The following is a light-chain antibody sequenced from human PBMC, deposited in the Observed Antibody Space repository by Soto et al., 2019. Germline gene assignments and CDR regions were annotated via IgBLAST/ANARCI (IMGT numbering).Light chain of an antibody. CDR2: GVT. CDR3: SSFTSNRTHV. CDR1: HNDIGTYDY. Sequence: QSALPQPTSVSGSPGQSITISCTGNHNDIGTYDYVSWYQQHPGRAPRLLIHGVTTRPSGISDRFSASKSGLTASLTISGLQPEDEADYYCSSFTSNRTHVFGPGKKVTVL. V-gene: IGLV2-14*03. J-gene: IGLJ1*01.